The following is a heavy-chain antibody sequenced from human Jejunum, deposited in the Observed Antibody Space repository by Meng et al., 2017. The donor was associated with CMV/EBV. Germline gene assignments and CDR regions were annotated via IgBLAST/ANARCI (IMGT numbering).Heavy chain of an antibody. CDR2: IHDAGST. D-gene: IGHD3-3*01. J-gene: IGHJ4*02. CDR1: GGSIGSGDYY. Sequence: QVPVQESGQGPVKASQTLSLICSVSGGSIGSGDYYWSWIRQPPGKGLEWIGYIHDAGSTSHNPSLKSRVDISLGTSKNQFSLTLNSVTAEDTAVYFCARGSIFVSFDSWGQGTLVTVSS. V-gene: IGHV4-30-4*08. CDR3: ARGSIFVSFDS.